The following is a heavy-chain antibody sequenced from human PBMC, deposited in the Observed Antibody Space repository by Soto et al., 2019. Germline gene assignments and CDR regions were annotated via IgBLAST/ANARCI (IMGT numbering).Heavy chain of an antibody. CDR3: VRRYFDWLLFPDY. J-gene: IGHJ4*02. CDR1: GFTFGDYA. V-gene: IGHV3-49*03. Sequence: GGSLRLSCTASGFTFGDYAMSWFRQAPGKGLEWVGFIRSKAYGGTTEYAASVKGRFTISSDDSKSIAYLQMNSLKTEDTAVYYCVRRYFDWLLFPDYWGQGTLVTVSS. D-gene: IGHD3-9*01. CDR2: IRSKAYGGTT.